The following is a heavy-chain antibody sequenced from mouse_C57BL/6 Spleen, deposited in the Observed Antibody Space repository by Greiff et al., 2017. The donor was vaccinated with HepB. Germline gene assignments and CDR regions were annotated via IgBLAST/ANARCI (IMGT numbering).Heavy chain of an antibody. V-gene: IGHV1-64*01. CDR3: ARRDDGYLFAY. D-gene: IGHD2-3*01. CDR1: GYTFTSYW. J-gene: IGHJ3*01. Sequence: VQLQQPGAELVKPGASVKLSCKASGYTFTSYWMHWVKQRPGQGLEWIGMFHPNSGSTNYNEKFKSKATLTVDKSSSTAYMQLSSLTSEDSAVYYCARRDDGYLFAYWGQGTLVTVSA. CDR2: FHPNSGST.